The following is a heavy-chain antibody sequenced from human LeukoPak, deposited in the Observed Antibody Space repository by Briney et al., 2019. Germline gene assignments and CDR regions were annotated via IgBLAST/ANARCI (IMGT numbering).Heavy chain of an antibody. J-gene: IGHJ5*02. CDR1: GGSISRYY. V-gene: IGHV4-4*09. D-gene: IGHD3-22*01. CDR2: IYTSGRT. Sequence: SETLSLTCTVSGGSISRYYWSWIRQPPGKGREWIGYIYTSGRTNYNHSLKSRVTISVDPSKHQFSLKLSSMTAADTAVYYCAGYYYDSSLNWFDPWGQGTLVTVSS. CDR3: AGYYYDSSLNWFDP.